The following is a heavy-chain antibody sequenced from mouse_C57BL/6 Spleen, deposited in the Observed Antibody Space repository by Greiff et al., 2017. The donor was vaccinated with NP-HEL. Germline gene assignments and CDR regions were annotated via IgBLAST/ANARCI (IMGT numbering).Heavy chain of an antibody. CDR1: GFTFSDYG. V-gene: IGHV5-17*01. CDR3: ARQLRLYYFDY. D-gene: IGHD3-3*01. CDR2: ISSGSSTI. Sequence: EVQGAESGGGLVKPGGSLKLSCAASGFTFSDYGMHWVRQAPEKGLEWVAYISSGSSTIYYADTVKGRFTISRDNAKNTLFLQMTSRRSEDTAMYYCARQLRLYYFDYWGQGTTLTVSS. J-gene: IGHJ2*01.